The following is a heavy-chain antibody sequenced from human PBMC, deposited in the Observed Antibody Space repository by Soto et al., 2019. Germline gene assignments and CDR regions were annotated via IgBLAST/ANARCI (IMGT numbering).Heavy chain of an antibody. V-gene: IGHV3-48*02. J-gene: IGHJ4*02. D-gene: IGHD4-17*01. CDR1: GFTFSSYS. Sequence: GSLRLSCAASGFTFSSYSMNWVRQAPGKGLEWVSYISSSSSTIYYADSVKGRFTISRDNAKNSLYLQMNSLRDEDTAVYYCARDGGRALTTVTTRSRLLFDYWGQGTLVTVSS. CDR3: ARDGGRALTTVTTRSRLLFDY. CDR2: ISSSSSTI.